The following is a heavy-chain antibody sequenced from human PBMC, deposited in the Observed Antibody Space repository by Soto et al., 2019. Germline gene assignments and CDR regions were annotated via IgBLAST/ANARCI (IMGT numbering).Heavy chain of an antibody. CDR2: ISSAGDSS. CDR3: ARVYCSTTTCHVQAFDS. J-gene: IGHJ4*02. D-gene: IGHD2-2*01. CDR1: GFTFSNYE. Sequence: EVQLVESGGGLAQPGGSLRLSCAASGFTFSNYEMNWVRQAPGKTLEWVSYISSAGDSSYYADSVKSRFTISRDNAKNSLYLQMNSLRVEDTAVYYCARVYCSTTTCHVQAFDSWGQGTLVTVSS. V-gene: IGHV3-48*03.